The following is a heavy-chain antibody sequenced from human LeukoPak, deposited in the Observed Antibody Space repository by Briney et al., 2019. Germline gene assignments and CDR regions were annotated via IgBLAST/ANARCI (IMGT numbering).Heavy chain of an antibody. J-gene: IGHJ6*02. Sequence: SETLSLTCIVSGGSISSYYWSWIRQPPGKGLEWIGHINYSGGTKYNPSLKSRVTISVDTPKNQFSLKLSSVTAADTAVYYCARYYYDSSGYSHGMDVWGQGTTVTVSS. CDR2: INYSGGT. CDR3: ARYYYDSSGYSHGMDV. CDR1: GGSISSYY. V-gene: IGHV4-59*08. D-gene: IGHD3-22*01.